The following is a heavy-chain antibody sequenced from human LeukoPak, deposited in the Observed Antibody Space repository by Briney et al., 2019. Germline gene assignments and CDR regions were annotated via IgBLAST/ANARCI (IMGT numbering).Heavy chain of an antibody. CDR3: AIRPVNGHGLDP. J-gene: IGHJ5*02. D-gene: IGHD2-8*01. CDR1: GFTFSSYA. CDR2: ISSSGGST. V-gene: IGHV3-23*01. Sequence: PGGSLRLSCAASGFTFSSYAMIWVRQSPGKGLEWVSAISSSGGSTYYADSVKGRFTISRDNSKNTLYLQMNSLRAEDTAVYYCAIRPVNGHGLDPWGQGTLVTVSS.